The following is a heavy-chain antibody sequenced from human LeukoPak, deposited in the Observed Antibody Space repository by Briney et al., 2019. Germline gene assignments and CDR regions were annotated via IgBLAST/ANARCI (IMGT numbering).Heavy chain of an antibody. J-gene: IGHJ5*01. V-gene: IGHV3-9*01. Sequence: PGRSLRLSCAASGFTFDDHAMHWVRQAPGKGLEWVSGISWNSDRKDYADSVKGRFTVSRGNATNSLYLQMNSLRPEDTAVYYCAKDAEDNTSYYWFDSWGQGTLVTVAS. CDR3: AKDAEDNTSYYWFDS. CDR2: ISWNSDRK. CDR1: GFTFDDHA. D-gene: IGHD2/OR15-2a*01.